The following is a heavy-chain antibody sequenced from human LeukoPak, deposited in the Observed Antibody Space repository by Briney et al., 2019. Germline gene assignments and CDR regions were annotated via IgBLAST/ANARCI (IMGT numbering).Heavy chain of an antibody. D-gene: IGHD6-19*01. CDR3: ASSGWYGERYYFDC. Sequence: SETLSLTCTVSGGSISSYYWSWIRQPPGKGLEWIGYIYYSGSTNYNPSLKSRVTISVDTSKNQFSLKLSSVTAADTAVYYCASSGWYGERYYFDCWGQGTLVTVSS. V-gene: IGHV4-59*01. CDR1: GGSISSYY. CDR2: IYYSGST. J-gene: IGHJ4*02.